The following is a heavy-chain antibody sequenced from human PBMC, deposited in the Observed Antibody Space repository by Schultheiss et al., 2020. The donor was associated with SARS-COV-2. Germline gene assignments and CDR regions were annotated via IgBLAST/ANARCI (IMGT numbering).Heavy chain of an antibody. D-gene: IGHD1-1*01. CDR2: IWYDGSNK. CDR1: GFTFSSYS. V-gene: IGHV3-33*08. J-gene: IGHJ6*02. Sequence: GGSLRLSCAASGFTFSSYSMNWVRQAPGKGLEWVAVIWYDGSNKYYADSVKGRFTISRDNSKNTLYLQMNSLKTEDTAVYYCTTSPYNWNDVRRLPYVWGQGTTVTVSS. CDR3: TTSPYNWNDVRRLPYV.